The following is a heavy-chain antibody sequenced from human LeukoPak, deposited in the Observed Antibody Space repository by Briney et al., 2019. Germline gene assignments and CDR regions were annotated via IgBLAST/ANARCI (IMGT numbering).Heavy chain of an antibody. CDR1: GGSISRYY. CDR2: IYTSGST. J-gene: IGHJ2*01. CDR3: ARHGDYVSWYLDL. D-gene: IGHD4-17*01. V-gene: IGHV4-4*07. Sequence: PSETLSLTCTVSGGSISRYYWSWIRQPAGKGLEWIGRIYTSGSTNYNPSLKSRVTMSVDTSKNQYSLKLSSVTAADTAVYYCARHGDYVSWYLDLWGRGTLVTVSS.